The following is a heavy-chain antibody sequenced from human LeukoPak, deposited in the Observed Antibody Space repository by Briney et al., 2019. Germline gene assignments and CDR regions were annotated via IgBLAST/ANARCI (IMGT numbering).Heavy chain of an antibody. V-gene: IGHV4-30-4*01. D-gene: IGHD3-22*01. Sequence: SQTLSLTCTVSGGSISSGDYYWSRIRQPPGKGLEWIGYIYYSGSTYYNPSLKSRVTISVDTSKNQFSLKLSSVTAADTAVYYCARAIALADYYDSSGYSPQYFQRWGQGTLVTVSS. CDR3: ARAIALADYYDSSGYSPQYFQR. J-gene: IGHJ1*01. CDR1: GGSISSGDYY. CDR2: IYYSGST.